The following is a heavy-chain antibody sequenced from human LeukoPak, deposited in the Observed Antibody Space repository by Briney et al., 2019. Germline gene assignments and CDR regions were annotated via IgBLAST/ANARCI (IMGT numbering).Heavy chain of an antibody. CDR3: ARGSCSSTSCYVFSLDFDY. J-gene: IGHJ4*02. Sequence: ASVKVSCMASGYTFTSYDINWVRQATGQGLEWMGWMNPNSGNTGYAQKFQGRVTMTRNTSISTAYMELSSLRSEDTAVYYCARGSCSSTSCYVFSLDFDYWGQGTLVTVSS. V-gene: IGHV1-8*01. D-gene: IGHD2-2*01. CDR1: GYTFTSYD. CDR2: MNPNSGNT.